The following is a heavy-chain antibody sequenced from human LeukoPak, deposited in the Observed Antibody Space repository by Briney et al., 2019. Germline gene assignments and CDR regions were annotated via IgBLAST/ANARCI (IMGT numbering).Heavy chain of an antibody. Sequence: PSETLSLTCAVYGGSFSGYYWSWIRQPPGKGVVWIGEINHSGSTNYNPSLKSRVTISVDTSKNQFSLKLSSVTAADTAVYYCARGAGWTGTGFDYWGQGTLVTVSS. CDR3: ARGAGWTGTGFDY. J-gene: IGHJ4*02. D-gene: IGHD1-1*01. CDR2: INHSGST. V-gene: IGHV4-34*01. CDR1: GGSFSGYY.